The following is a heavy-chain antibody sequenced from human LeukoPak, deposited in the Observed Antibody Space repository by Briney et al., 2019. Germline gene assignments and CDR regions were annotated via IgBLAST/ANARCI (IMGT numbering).Heavy chain of an antibody. CDR1: GFTFSDYY. CDR2: INSDGSST. D-gene: IGHD4/OR15-4a*01. CDR3: ARGTGYGVFDS. J-gene: IGHJ4*02. Sequence: GGSLRLSCAASGFTFSDYYMSWIRQAPGKGLVWVSRINSDGSSTSYADSVKGRFTISRDNAKNTLYLQMNSLRAEDTAVYYCARGTGYGVFDSWGQGTLVTVSS. V-gene: IGHV3-74*01.